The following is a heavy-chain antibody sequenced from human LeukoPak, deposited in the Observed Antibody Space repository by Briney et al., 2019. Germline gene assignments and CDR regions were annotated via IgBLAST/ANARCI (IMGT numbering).Heavy chain of an antibody. CDR3: ARWYCSTTNCYYDY. V-gene: IGHV3-23*01. CDR1: GFTFSSYA. J-gene: IGHJ4*02. D-gene: IGHD2-2*01. CDR2: ISGSGGST. Sequence: GGSLRLSCAASGFTFSSYAMSWVRQAPGKGLEWVSAISGSGGSTYYADSVRGRFTISRDNSKNTLYLQMHNLRAEDTAVYYCARWYCSTTNCYYDYWGQGTLVTVSS.